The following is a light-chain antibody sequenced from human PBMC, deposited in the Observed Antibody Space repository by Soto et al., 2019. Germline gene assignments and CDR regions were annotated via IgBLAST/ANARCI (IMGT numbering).Light chain of an antibody. CDR1: QDISNY. J-gene: IGKJ1*01. Sequence: DIQMTQSPSSLSASVGDRVTITCRASQDISNYLAWYQQKPGKVPKLLIYAASTLQSGVPSRFSGSGSGTDFTLTISNLQPEDVATYYCQKYNSAPRTFGQGTKAEIK. CDR3: QKYNSAPRT. CDR2: AAS. V-gene: IGKV1-27*01.